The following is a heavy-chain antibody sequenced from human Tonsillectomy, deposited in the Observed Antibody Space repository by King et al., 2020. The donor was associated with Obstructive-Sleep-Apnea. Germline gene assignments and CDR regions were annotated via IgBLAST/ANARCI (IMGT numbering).Heavy chain of an antibody. Sequence: QLVQSGAEVKKPGSSVKVSCKASGGTFSSYAISWVRQAPGQGLEWMGGIIPIFGTANYAQKFQGRVTITADESTGTAYMGLSSLRSEDTAVYYCARENKYYYGAGSYSANYYYYYGMDVWGQGTTVAVSS. J-gene: IGHJ6*02. V-gene: IGHV1-69*01. CDR1: GGTFSSYA. D-gene: IGHD3-10*01. CDR3: ARENKYYYGAGSYSANYYYYYGMDV. CDR2: IIPIFGTA.